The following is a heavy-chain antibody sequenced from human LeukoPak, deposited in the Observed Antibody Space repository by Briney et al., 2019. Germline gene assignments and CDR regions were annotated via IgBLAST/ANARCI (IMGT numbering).Heavy chain of an antibody. CDR2: IMQDGSEK. Sequence: GGSLSLSCAASGFTFSSFWMSWVRQAPGKGLEYVANIMQDGSEKNYGDSVKGRFTISRDNAKNSLYLQMNSLRAEDTALYYCAREVYSSSRPADAFDIWGQGTMVTVSS. CDR1: GFTFSSFW. V-gene: IGHV3-7*01. CDR3: AREVYSSSRPADAFDI. D-gene: IGHD6-13*01. J-gene: IGHJ3*02.